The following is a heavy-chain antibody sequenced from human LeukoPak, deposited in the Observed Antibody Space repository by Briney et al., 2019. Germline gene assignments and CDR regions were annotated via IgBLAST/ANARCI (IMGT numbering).Heavy chain of an antibody. J-gene: IGHJ4*02. Sequence: PSETLSLTCPVSGGSISSSSYYWGWIRQPPGKGLEWIGSIYYSGSTYYNPSLKSRVTISVDTSKNQFSLKLSSVTAADTAVYYCARRSEVGAKAYYFDYWGQGTLVTVSS. CDR3: ARRSEVGAKAYYFDY. CDR1: GGSISSSSYY. CDR2: IYYSGST. V-gene: IGHV4-39*01. D-gene: IGHD1-26*01.